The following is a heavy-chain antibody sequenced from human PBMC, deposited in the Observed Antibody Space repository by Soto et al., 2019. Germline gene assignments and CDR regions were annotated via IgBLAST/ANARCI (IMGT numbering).Heavy chain of an antibody. CDR1: GYTFTGYY. D-gene: IGHD4-17*01. CDR2: INPNSGGT. V-gene: IGHV1-2*04. CDR3: ARGQAVKRPSDDYGDYEGYYYYGMDV. J-gene: IGHJ6*02. Sequence: QVQLAQSGAEVKKPGASVKVSCKASGYTFTGYYMHWVRQAPGQGLEWMGWINPNSGGTNYAQKFQGWVTMTRDTSISTAYMELSRLRSDDTAVYYCARGQAVKRPSDDYGDYEGYYYYGMDVWGQGTTVTVSS.